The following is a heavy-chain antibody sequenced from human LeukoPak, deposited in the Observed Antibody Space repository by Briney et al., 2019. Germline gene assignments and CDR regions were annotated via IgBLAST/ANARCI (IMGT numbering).Heavy chain of an antibody. J-gene: IGHJ4*02. CDR2: INPADSDT. CDR1: GYSFTSYW. CDR3: ARGGGGYNYAF. Sequence: AGESLKISCKTSGYSFTSYWIAWVRQIPGKGLEWVGIINPADSDTRYSLSLQGQVTISADRSISTAYLQWSSLKASDTAIYYCARGGGGYNYAFWGQGTLVSVSS. D-gene: IGHD5-24*01. V-gene: IGHV5-51*01.